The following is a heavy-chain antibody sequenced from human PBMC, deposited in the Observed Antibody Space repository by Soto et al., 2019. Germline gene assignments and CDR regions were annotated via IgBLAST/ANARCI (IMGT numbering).Heavy chain of an antibody. Sequence: EVHLLESGGGLVHPGESLRLSCGASGFTFSSCVMTWVRQAPGKGLEWVSCITGSGTGAYYADSVKGRFTISRDNSKXXXYXXXXXXXXXXXXXXXXXXXXXXGRWYAEDWGQGTLVTVSS. CDR3: XXXXXXGRWYAED. J-gene: IGHJ4*02. CDR1: GFTFSSCV. D-gene: IGHD6-13*01. CDR2: ITGSGTGA. V-gene: IGHV3-23*01.